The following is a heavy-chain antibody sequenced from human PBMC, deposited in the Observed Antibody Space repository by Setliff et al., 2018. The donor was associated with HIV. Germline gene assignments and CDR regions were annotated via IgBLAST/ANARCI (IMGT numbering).Heavy chain of an antibody. Sequence: PSETLSLTCTVSGGSISSSSYYWGWIRQPPGKGLEWIGHIYYSGSTYYNPSLKSRVTVSVDTSKNQFSLKLSSVTAADTAVYYCAGSIVVVTAAPLTWGQGTLVTVSS. J-gene: IGHJ5*02. CDR2: IYYSGST. D-gene: IGHD2-21*02. V-gene: IGHV4-39*01. CDR3: AGSIVVVTAAPLT. CDR1: GGSISSSSYY.